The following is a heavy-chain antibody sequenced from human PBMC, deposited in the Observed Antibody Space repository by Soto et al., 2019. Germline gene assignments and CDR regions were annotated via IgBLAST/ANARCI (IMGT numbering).Heavy chain of an antibody. CDR2: INPSGGST. Sequence: VASVKVSCKASGYTFTTYSIHWVRQVPGQGLEWMGLINPSGGSTSYAQKFQGRITMTRDTSTSTVYMELSSLRSEDTAMYYCARVIGAAGVWGQGTMVTVSS. J-gene: IGHJ3*01. CDR1: GYTFTTYS. V-gene: IGHV1-46*03. CDR3: ARVIGAAGV. D-gene: IGHD6-13*01.